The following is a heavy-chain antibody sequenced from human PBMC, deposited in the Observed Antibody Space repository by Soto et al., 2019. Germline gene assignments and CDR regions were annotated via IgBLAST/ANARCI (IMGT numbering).Heavy chain of an antibody. Sequence: SGTLSLTCTVSGGSISSEYWSWVRQPPGKGLEWIAYIYYSGSTNYNPSLKSRVTISVDTSKNQFSLKLSSVTAADTAVYYCARGGCSGGSCQALDYWGQGTLVTVS. CDR3: ARGGCSGGSCQALDY. CDR2: IYYSGST. J-gene: IGHJ4*02. CDR1: GGSISSEY. D-gene: IGHD2-15*01. V-gene: IGHV4-59*01.